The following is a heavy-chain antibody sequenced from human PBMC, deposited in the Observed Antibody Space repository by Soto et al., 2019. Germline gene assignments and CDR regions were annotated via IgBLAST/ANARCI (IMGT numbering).Heavy chain of an antibody. Sequence: PGGSLRLSCAASGFTFSSYVMHWVRQAPGKGLEWVAVIWYDGNNKYYADSVKGRFTISRDNSKNTLYLQMNSLRAEDTAVYYCARAYLPSNYYYYGMDVWGQGPTMTVYS. D-gene: IGHD2-2*01. CDR3: ARAYLPSNYYYYGMDV. J-gene: IGHJ6*02. CDR1: GFTFSSYV. V-gene: IGHV3-33*01. CDR2: IWYDGNNK.